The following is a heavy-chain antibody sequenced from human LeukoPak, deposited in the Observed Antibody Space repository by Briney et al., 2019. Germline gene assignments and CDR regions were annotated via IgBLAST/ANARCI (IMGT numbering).Heavy chain of an antibody. D-gene: IGHD3-10*01. CDR2: MNPNSGNT. Sequence: ASVKVSCKASGYTFTSYDINWVRQATGQGLEWMGWMNPNSGNTGYAQKFQGRVTMTRNTSISTAYMELGSLRSEDTAVYYCASTFGVSPWDFDYWGQGTLVTVSS. J-gene: IGHJ4*02. V-gene: IGHV1-8*01. CDR1: GYTFTSYD. CDR3: ASTFGVSPWDFDY.